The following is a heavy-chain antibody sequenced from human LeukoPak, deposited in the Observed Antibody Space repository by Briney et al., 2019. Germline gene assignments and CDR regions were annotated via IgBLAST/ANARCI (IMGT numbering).Heavy chain of an antibody. CDR3: ARELPGIAAAGTNYYYGMDV. CDR2: INYSGST. Sequence: PSETLSLTCTVSGGSISRYHWTWIRQPPGKELEWIGYINYSGSTKYSPSLDSRVTISEDTSKNQFSLILSSVTTADTAVYYCARELPGIAAAGTNYYYGMDVWGQGTTVTVSS. V-gene: IGHV4-59*01. D-gene: IGHD6-13*01. J-gene: IGHJ6*02. CDR1: GGSISRYH.